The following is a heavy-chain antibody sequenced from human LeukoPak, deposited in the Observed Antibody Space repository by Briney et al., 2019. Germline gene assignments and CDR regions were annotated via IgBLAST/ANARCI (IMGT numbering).Heavy chain of an antibody. CDR3: ARGGAARLHFQN. J-gene: IGHJ1*01. V-gene: IGHV4-59*01. D-gene: IGHD6-6*01. CDR1: GGSISSYY. CDR2: ISYSGST. Sequence: SETLSLTCTVSGGSISSYYWSWIRQPPGKGLEWIGYISYSGSTNYNPSLKSRVTILVDTSKNQFSLKLSSVTAADTAVYYCARGGAARLHFQNWGQGTLVTVSS.